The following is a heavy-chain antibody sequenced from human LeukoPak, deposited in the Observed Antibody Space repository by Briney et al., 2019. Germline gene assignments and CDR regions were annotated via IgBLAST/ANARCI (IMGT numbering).Heavy chain of an antibody. CDR2: ISGSGGST. Sequence: GGSLRLSCAASGFTFSSYAMTWVRQAPGKGLEWVSGISGSGGSTYYADSVKGRFTISRDNSKNTLYLQMNSLRAEDTAVYYCAGSEGSSWNEIGYWGQGTLVTVSS. V-gene: IGHV3-23*01. J-gene: IGHJ4*02. CDR1: GFTFSSYA. CDR3: AGSEGSSWNEIGY. D-gene: IGHD6-13*01.